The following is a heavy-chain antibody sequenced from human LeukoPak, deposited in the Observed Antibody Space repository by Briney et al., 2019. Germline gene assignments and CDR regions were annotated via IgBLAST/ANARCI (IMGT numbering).Heavy chain of an antibody. CDR1: GFTFSSYA. J-gene: IGHJ5*02. CDR2: ISSNGGGT. CDR3: VKGSDYYGSGSYYFGWFDP. Sequence: GGSLRLSCSASGFTFSSYAMHWVRQAPGKGLEYVSAISSNGGGTYYADSVKGRFTISRDNSKNTLYLQMSSLRAEDTAVYYCVKGSDYYGSGSYYFGWFDPWGQGTLVTVSS. V-gene: IGHV3-64D*06. D-gene: IGHD3-10*01.